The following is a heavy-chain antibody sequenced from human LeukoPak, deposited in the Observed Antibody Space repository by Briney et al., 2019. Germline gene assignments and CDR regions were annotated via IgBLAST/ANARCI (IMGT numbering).Heavy chain of an antibody. V-gene: IGHV3-23*01. D-gene: IGHD5-12*01. CDR1: RFRFSTFP. Sequence: GGSLRLSCAASRFRFSTFPMGWVRQAPGKGLEWVSGISAGGETTFYADSVRGRLTISRDNAKNSLYLQMNSLRAEDTAVYYCARPVDYNAGDYWGQGTLVTVSS. CDR3: ARPVDYNAGDY. J-gene: IGHJ4*02. CDR2: ISAGGETT.